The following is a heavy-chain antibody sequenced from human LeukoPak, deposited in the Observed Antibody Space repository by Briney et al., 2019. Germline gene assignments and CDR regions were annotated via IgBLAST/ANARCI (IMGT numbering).Heavy chain of an antibody. CDR2: ISGSGSST. Sequence: GRSLRLSCAASGFTFSNYAMTWVRQAPGKGLEWVSGISGSGSSTYYADSVKGRFTLSRDYPKNTLYLQMNSLRAEDTAVYFCARGGGLDVWGQGATVTVSS. D-gene: IGHD3-16*01. J-gene: IGHJ6*02. V-gene: IGHV3-23*01. CDR3: ARGGGLDV. CDR1: GFTFSNYA.